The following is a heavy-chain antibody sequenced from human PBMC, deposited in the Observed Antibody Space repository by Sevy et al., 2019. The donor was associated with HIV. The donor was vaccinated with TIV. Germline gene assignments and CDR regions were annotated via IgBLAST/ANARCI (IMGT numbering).Heavy chain of an antibody. J-gene: IGHJ4*02. CDR1: GFTFNTHA. CDR3: AKDLTGRYSSSSGDFDY. Sequence: GGSLRLSCAASGFTFNTHAMTWVRQAPGKGLEWVACIRYDGSTKYYADSVKGRFTISRDNSKNTLYLQMNSLRAEDTAVYYCAKDLTGRYSSSSGDFDYWGQGTLVTVSS. CDR2: IRYDGSTK. D-gene: IGHD6-6*01. V-gene: IGHV3-30*02.